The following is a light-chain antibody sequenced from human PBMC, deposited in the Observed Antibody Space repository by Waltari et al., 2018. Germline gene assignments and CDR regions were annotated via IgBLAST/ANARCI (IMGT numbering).Light chain of an antibody. CDR2: DAS. CDR3: QQYDDFPPYT. V-gene: IGKV1-33*01. Sequence: DIQMTQSPSSLSASVGDRVNISCQASRDINNFLNWYQQKPGKAPKLLIYDASNLEIGVPSRFSGRGSGTHFTFTISSLQPEDVATYYCQQYDDFPPYTFGQGTKVEIK. CDR1: RDINNF. J-gene: IGKJ2*01.